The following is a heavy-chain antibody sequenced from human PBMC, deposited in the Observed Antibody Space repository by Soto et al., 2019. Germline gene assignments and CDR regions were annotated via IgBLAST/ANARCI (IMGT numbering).Heavy chain of an antibody. D-gene: IGHD1-1*01. CDR3: ARGGLEPFDH. CDR2: IYYSGTT. J-gene: IGHJ4*02. CDR1: GGSISSGGYY. V-gene: IGHV4-31*03. Sequence: PSATLSLTCTVSGGSISSGGYYWSWIRQHPGKGLEWIGYIYYSGTTYYNPSLKSRVTISVDTSKNQFSLKLSSVRAEDTAMYYCARGGLEPFDHWGQGALVTVSS.